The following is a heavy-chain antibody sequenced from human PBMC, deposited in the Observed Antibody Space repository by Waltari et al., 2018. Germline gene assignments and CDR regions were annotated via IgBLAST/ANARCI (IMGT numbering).Heavy chain of an antibody. D-gene: IGHD1-1*01. Sequence: QVQLVQSGAEVKKPGASVKVSCKASGYTFTGYYMHWVRQAPGQGLEWMGRINPNSGGTNYAQKVEGRVTMTRDTSISTAYMELSRLRSDDTAVYYCARDRGNGPYHFDYWGQGTLVTVSS. V-gene: IGHV1-2*06. J-gene: IGHJ4*02. CDR2: INPNSGGT. CDR1: GYTFTGYY. CDR3: ARDRGNGPYHFDY.